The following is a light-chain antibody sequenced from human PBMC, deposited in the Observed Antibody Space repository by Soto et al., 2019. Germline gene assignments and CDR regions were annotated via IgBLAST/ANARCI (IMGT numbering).Light chain of an antibody. V-gene: IGLV2-14*01. CDR2: EVS. CDR3: SSYTSSSRGV. Sequence: QSVLTQPASVSGSPGQSITISCTGTSSDVGGYNFVSWYQQHPGKAPKLMIYEVSNRPSGVSNRFSGSKSGNTASLTISGLQAYDEADYYCSSYTSSSRGVFGTGTKLTVL. CDR1: SSDVGGYNF. J-gene: IGLJ1*01.